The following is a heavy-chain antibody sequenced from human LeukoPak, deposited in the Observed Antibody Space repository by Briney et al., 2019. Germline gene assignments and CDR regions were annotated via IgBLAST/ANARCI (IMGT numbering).Heavy chain of an antibody. CDR2: IFYSGST. V-gene: IGHV4-39*07. CDR1: GGSISTSNYY. J-gene: IGHJ5*02. Sequence: SETLSLTCTVSGGSISTSNYYWGWIRQPPGKGLEWIGNIFYSGSTYYSPSLRSRVTISLDTSRNQFSLKLNSVTAADTAVYYCARRLGVSRYFDWLPQFGWFDPWGQGTLVTVSS. CDR3: ARRLGVSRYFDWLPQFGWFDP. D-gene: IGHD3-9*01.